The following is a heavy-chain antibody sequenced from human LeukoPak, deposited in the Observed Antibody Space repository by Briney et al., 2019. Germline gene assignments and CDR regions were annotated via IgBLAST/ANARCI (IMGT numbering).Heavy chain of an antibody. CDR2: IIPIFGTA. V-gene: IGHV1-69*13. D-gene: IGHD3-22*01. CDR1: GGTFSSYA. Sequence: GASVKVSCKASGGTFSSYAISWVRQAPGQGLEWMGGIIPIFGTANYAQKFQGRVTISADESTSTAYMELSSLRSEDTAVYYCARDLKGDSDFDYWGQGTLVTVSS. CDR3: ARDLKGDSDFDY. J-gene: IGHJ4*02.